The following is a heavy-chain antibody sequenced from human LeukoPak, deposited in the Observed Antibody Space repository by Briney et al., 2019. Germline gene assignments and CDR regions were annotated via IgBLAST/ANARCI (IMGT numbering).Heavy chain of an antibody. CDR1: GFPFSTYA. CDR3: ARLPTFYYDSSGYHYDY. Sequence: SGGSLRLSCAASGFPFSTYAMNWVRQAPGKGLEWVSVITGSGGFTQYADSVKGRFTISKDKSKNTLYLQMDNLRAEDTGVYFCARLPTFYYDSSGYHYDYWGQGTLVTVSS. D-gene: IGHD3-22*01. CDR2: ITGSGGFT. V-gene: IGHV3-23*01. J-gene: IGHJ4*02.